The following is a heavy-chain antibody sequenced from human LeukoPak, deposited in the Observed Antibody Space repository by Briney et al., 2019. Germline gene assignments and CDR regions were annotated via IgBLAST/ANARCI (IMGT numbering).Heavy chain of an antibody. J-gene: IGHJ4*02. CDR3: ARDRADDDSSGYTYRDFAY. D-gene: IGHD3-22*01. CDR2: ISGSGGTI. Sequence: PGGSLRLSCAASGFTFSDYYMNWIRQAPGKGLECVSYISGSGGTIYYADSVKGRFTISRDNAKNLLYLQMNNLRAEDTAVYYCARDRADDDSSGYTYRDFAYWGQGNLVTVSP. V-gene: IGHV3-11*04. CDR1: GFTFSDYY.